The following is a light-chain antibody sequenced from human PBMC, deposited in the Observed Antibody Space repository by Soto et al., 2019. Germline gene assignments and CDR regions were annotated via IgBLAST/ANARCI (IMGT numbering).Light chain of an antibody. Sequence: VQMTQSPSTLSASVGDRVTITCRASQSISSWLAWYQQKPGKAPKLLIYKASSLESGVPSRLSGSGSGTEFAITISSLQPDDFAAYYCQQYNSYSWWTFRQGTKVEIK. V-gene: IGKV1-5*03. CDR3: QQYNSYSWWT. CDR2: KAS. J-gene: IGKJ1*01. CDR1: QSISSW.